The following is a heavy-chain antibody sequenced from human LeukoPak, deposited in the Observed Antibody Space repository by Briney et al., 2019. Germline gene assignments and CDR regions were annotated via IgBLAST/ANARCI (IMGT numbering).Heavy chain of an antibody. CDR3: ARVPHRSSGWFPPFDY. J-gene: IGHJ4*02. CDR2: IYYHENT. Sequence: PSETLSLTCAVSGGSISSSTDYWGWIRQAPGKGLEWIGSIYYHENTYYNSSLKSRVTISVDTSKNQFSLKLNSVTAADTAVYYCARVPHRSSGWFPPFDYWGQGTLVTVSS. CDR1: GGSISSSTDY. V-gene: IGHV4-39*01. D-gene: IGHD6-19*01.